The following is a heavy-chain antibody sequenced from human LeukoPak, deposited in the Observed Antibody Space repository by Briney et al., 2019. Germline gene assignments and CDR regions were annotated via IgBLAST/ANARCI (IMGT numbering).Heavy chain of an antibody. V-gene: IGHV3-30*04. D-gene: IGHD6-19*01. CDR2: TSYDGNNK. CDR1: GFTFTSHA. CDR3: ARDTQGGGGWYYFDY. J-gene: IGHJ4*02. Sequence: GGSLRLSCAASGFTFTSHAMHWVRQAPDKGLEWVAVTSYDGNNKYYADSVKGRFTISRDNSKNTLYLQMDSQRAEDTAVYYCARDTQGGGGWYYFDYWGQGTLVTVSS.